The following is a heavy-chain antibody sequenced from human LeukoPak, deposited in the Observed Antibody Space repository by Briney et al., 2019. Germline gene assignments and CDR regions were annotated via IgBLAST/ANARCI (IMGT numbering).Heavy chain of an antibody. CDR2: IKSNSDGGTA. D-gene: IGHD2-15*01. CDR3: TTVTALLLWGLDV. Sequence: PGGSLRLSCAASGFTFSNAWMSWVRQAPGKGLEWVGRIKSNSDGGTAEYGAPAKGRFTISRDDSKNTLYLQMNSLKTEDTAVYHCTTVTALLLWGLDVWGQGTTVTVSS. V-gene: IGHV3-15*01. J-gene: IGHJ6*02. CDR1: GFTFSNAW.